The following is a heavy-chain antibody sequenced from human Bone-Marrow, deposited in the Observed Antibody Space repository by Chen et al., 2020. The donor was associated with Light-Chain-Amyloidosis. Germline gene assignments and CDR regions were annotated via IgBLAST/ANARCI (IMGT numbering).Heavy chain of an antibody. V-gene: IGHV4-34*01. CDR2: INHSGSA. CDR1: NGAFGDDY. Sequence: QVELQQWGAGLLKPSETLSLTCGIHNGAFGDDYWTWIRQPPGKGLQWIAEINHSGSAKYNSSLKSRTTISVHKSKNQFSLRMISVTAADTSVYYCARYEPHFSDSIISGYTAWGQGTSVTVSS. CDR3: ARYEPHFSDSIISGYTA. D-gene: IGHD5-12*01. J-gene: IGHJ5*02.